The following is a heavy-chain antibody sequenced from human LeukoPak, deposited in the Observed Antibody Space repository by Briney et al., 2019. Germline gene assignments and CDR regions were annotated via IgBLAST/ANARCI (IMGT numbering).Heavy chain of an antibody. V-gene: IGHV6-1*01. J-gene: IGHJ6*02. D-gene: IGHD6-19*01. CDR1: GDSVSSNSAA. CDR3: ARDGIAVAGTRGQGYYGMDV. CDR2: TYYRSKWYN. Sequence: SQTLSLTCAISGDSVSSNSAAWNWIRQSPSRGLEWLGRTYYRSKWYNDYAVSVKSRITINPDTSKNQFSLQLNSVTPEDTAVYYCARDGIAVAGTRGQGYYGMDVWGQGTTVTVSS.